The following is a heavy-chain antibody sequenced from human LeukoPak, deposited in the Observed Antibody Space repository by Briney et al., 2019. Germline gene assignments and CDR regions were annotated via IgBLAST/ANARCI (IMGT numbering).Heavy chain of an antibody. V-gene: IGHV4-34*01. D-gene: IGHD3-10*01. Sequence: SETLSLTCAVYGGSFSGYYWSWIRQPPGKGLEWIGEINHSGSTNYNPSLKSRVTISVDTSKNQFSLKLSSVTAADTAVYYCASPGYPYGLGSYFYWGQGTLVTVSS. CDR2: INHSGST. J-gene: IGHJ4*02. CDR3: ASPGYPYGLGSYFY. CDR1: GGSFSGYY.